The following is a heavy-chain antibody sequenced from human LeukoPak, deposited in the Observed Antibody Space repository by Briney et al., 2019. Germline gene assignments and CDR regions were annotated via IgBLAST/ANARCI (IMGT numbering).Heavy chain of an antibody. V-gene: IGHV1-8*01. D-gene: IGHD6-13*01. Sequence: ASVKVSCKASGYTFTSYDINWVRQATGQGLEWMGWMNPNSGNTGYAQKFQGRVTMTRNTSISTAYMELSSLRSGDTAVYYCARGNRQLVRYYYYYMDVWGKGTTVTISS. CDR1: GYTFTSYD. CDR3: ARGNRQLVRYYYYYMDV. J-gene: IGHJ6*03. CDR2: MNPNSGNT.